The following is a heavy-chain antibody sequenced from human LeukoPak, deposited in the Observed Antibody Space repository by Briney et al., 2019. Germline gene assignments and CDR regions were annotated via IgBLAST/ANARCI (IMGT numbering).Heavy chain of an antibody. CDR2: INPNSGGT. CDR3: ASPYYDILTGYTSVAFDI. CDR1: GYTFTGYY. D-gene: IGHD3-9*01. V-gene: IGHV1-2*02. Sequence: ASVKVSCKASGYTFTGYYMHWVRQAPGQGLEWMGWINPNSGGTNYAQKFQGRVTMTRDTSISTAYMELSRLRSDDTAVYYCASPYYDILTGYTSVAFDIWGQGTMVTVSS. J-gene: IGHJ3*02.